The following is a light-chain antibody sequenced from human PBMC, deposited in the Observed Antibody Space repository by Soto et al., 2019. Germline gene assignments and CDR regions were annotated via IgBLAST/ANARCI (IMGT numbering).Light chain of an antibody. J-gene: IGLJ1*01. CDR3: CSYTVSGTYV. Sequence: QSALTQPASVSGSPGQSITTSCTGTSSDVGGYNYVSWYQQHPGKAPKLMIYAVSNRPSGVSNRFSGSKSGNTATLTISGLQAEDEADYYCCSYTVSGTYVFGTGTKVTVL. CDR2: AVS. CDR1: SSDVGGYNY. V-gene: IGLV2-14*01.